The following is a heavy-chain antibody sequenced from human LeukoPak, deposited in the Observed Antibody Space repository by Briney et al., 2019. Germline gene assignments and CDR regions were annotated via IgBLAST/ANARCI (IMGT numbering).Heavy chain of an antibody. J-gene: IGHJ4*02. V-gene: IGHV5-51*01. CDR2: IYPGDSDT. D-gene: IGHD3-3*02. Sequence: GESLKISCKGSGYSFTSYWIGWVRQMPGKGLEWMGIIYPGDSDTRYSPSFQGQVTISADKSISTAYLQWSSLKASDTAMYYCARLHFWSGHPHCFDYWGQGTLVTVSS. CDR3: ARLHFWSGHPHCFDY. CDR1: GYSFTSYW.